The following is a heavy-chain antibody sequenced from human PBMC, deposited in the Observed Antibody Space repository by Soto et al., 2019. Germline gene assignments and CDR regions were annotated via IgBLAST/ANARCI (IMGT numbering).Heavy chain of an antibody. CDR1: GGSFSGYY. CDR2: INHSGST. J-gene: IGHJ5*02. CDR3: AGRGIAVAGHIGWFDP. D-gene: IGHD6-19*01. V-gene: IGHV4-34*01. Sequence: PSETLSLTCAVYGGSFSGYYWSWIRQPPGKGLEWIGEINHSGSTNYNPSLKSRVTISVDTSKNQFSLKLSSVTAADTAVYYCAGRGIAVAGHIGWFDPWGQGTLVTVSS.